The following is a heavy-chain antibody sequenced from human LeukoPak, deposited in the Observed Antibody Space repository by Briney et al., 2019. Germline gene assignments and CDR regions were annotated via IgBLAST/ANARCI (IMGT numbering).Heavy chain of an antibody. J-gene: IGHJ4*02. D-gene: IGHD6-13*01. Sequence: SETLSLTCAVSGGSISSGGYSGSWIRQPPRKCLEWIGYIYHSGSTYYNPSLKSRLTISVDRSKNQFSLKLSSVTPADTDVCYCAGDQQGNLDNWGKGTLVTVSS. CDR3: AGDQQGNLDN. CDR2: IYHSGST. V-gene: IGHV4-30-2*01. CDR1: GGSISSGGYS.